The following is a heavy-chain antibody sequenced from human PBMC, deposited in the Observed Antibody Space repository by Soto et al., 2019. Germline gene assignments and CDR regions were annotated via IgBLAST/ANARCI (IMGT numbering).Heavy chain of an antibody. Sequence: GGSLRLSCAASGFTFSSYAMSWVRQAPGKGLEWVSAISGSGGSTYYADSVKGRFTISRDNSKNTLYLQMNSLRAEDTAVYYCAKADIVGATIYYGMDVWGQGTTVTVSS. CDR3: AKADIVGATIYYGMDV. V-gene: IGHV3-23*01. CDR2: ISGSGGST. CDR1: GFTFSSYA. D-gene: IGHD1-26*01. J-gene: IGHJ6*02.